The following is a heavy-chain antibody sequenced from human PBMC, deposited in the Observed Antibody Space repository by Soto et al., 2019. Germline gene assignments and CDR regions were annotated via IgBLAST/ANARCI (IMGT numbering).Heavy chain of an antibody. CDR3: ARQRGVYSYGYYYGMDV. J-gene: IGHJ6*02. V-gene: IGHV4-30-2*03. D-gene: IGHD5-18*01. Sequence: SETLSLTCTVSGGSISSGGYSWSWIRQPPGKGLEWIGYIYHSGSTYYNPSLKSRVTISVDTSKNQFSLKLSSVTAADTAVYYCARQRGVYSYGYYYGMDVWGQGTTVTVSS. CDR2: IYHSGST. CDR1: GGSISSGGYS.